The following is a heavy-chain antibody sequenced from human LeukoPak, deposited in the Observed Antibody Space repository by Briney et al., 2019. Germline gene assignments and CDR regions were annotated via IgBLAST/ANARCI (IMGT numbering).Heavy chain of an antibody. CDR1: GGSISRGGYS. V-gene: IGHV4-30-2*01. D-gene: IGHD5-24*01. Sequence: SETLSLTCAVSGGSISRGGYSWSWIRQPPGKGLEWIGYIYHSGSTYYNPSLKGRVTISVDRSKNQFSLKLTSVTAADTAVYYCASRDGYNSPFDYWGQGTLVTVSS. CDR3: ASRDGYNSPFDY. CDR2: IYHSGST. J-gene: IGHJ4*02.